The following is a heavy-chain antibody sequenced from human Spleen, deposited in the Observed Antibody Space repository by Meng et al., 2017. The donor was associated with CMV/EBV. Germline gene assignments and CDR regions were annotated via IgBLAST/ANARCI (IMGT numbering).Heavy chain of an antibody. CDR2: IKKDGSET. D-gene: IGHD4-11*01. V-gene: IGHV3-7*01. Sequence: GESLKISCVASEFTFSNFWMSWVRQAPGKAPGKGLEWVADIKKDGSETDYVDSVRGRFTVSRDNAKNSLYLQMNSLRAEDTAVYYCAREAMTTVTRPSLYYYYYGMDVWGQGTTVTVSS. J-gene: IGHJ6*02. CDR1: EFTFSNFW. CDR3: AREAMTTVTRPSLYYYYYGMDV.